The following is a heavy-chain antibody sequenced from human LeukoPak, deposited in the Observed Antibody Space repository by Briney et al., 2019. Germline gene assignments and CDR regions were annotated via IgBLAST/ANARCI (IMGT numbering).Heavy chain of an antibody. CDR2: INHSGST. J-gene: IGHJ6*04. Sequence: SETLSLTCAVYGGSFSGYYWSWIRQPPGKGLEWIGEINHSGSTNYNPSLKSRVTISVDTSKNQFSLKLSSVTAADTAVYYCAGSVRSRYYSVWGKGTTVTVSS. CDR1: GGSFSGYY. D-gene: IGHD3-22*01. V-gene: IGHV4-34*01. CDR3: AGSVRSRYYSV.